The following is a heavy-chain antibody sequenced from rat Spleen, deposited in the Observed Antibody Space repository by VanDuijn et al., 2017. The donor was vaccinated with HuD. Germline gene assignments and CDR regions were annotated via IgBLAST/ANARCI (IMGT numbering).Heavy chain of an antibody. V-gene: IGHV5-22*01. J-gene: IGHJ2*01. CDR2: ISYEGSST. CDR1: GFTFSDYY. Sequence: EVQLVESGGGLVQPGRSLKLSCAASGFTFSDYYMAWVRQAPKKGLEWVASISYEGSSTYYGDSVKGRFTISRDNAKSTLYLQMNSLRSEDTATYYCARQNHRYNYRYYFDYWGQGVMVTVSS. D-gene: IGHD1-5*01. CDR3: ARQNHRYNYRYYFDY.